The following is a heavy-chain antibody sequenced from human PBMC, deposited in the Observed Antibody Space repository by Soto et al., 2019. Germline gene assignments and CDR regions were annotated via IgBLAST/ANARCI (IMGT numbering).Heavy chain of an antibody. D-gene: IGHD6-13*01. Sequence: SVKVSFKTSGGTFSSYAINWVRQAPGQGLEWMGGIVPLFRTTNCAQKFQGRVTITADTSTYTVYMELSELRSGDTAVYYCARGGYSSTWSNLLDRSGLDVWGQGTTVTVSS. J-gene: IGHJ6*02. CDR2: IVPLFRTT. CDR1: GGTFSSYA. CDR3: ARGGYSSTWSNLLDRSGLDV. V-gene: IGHV1-69*06.